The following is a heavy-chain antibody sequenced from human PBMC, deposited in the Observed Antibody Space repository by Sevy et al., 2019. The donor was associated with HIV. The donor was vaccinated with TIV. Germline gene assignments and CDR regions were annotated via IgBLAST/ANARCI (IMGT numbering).Heavy chain of an antibody. J-gene: IGHJ4*01. CDR3: AGDRGYSIKWYPLY. CDR1: GFAFSTHT. D-gene: IGHD1-26*01. V-gene: IGHV3-30-3*01. Sequence: GGSLRLSCAASGFAFSTHTMHWVRQAPGKGLEWVAVISCEGTETFYAASVEGRFTISRDNSKNMLSLQINSLRPEDTAVYYCAGDRGYSIKWYPLYWGHGTLFTLSS. CDR2: ISCEGTET.